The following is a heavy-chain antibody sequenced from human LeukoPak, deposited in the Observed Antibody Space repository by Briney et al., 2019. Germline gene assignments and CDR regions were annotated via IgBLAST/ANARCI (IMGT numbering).Heavy chain of an antibody. D-gene: IGHD6-6*01. J-gene: IGHJ4*02. CDR2: ISAYNGNT. CDR1: GYTFTSYG. Sequence: GASVKVSCKASGYTFTSYGISWVRQAPGQGLEWMGWISAYNGNTNYAQKFQGRVTMTRDTSISTAYMELSRLRSDDTAVYYCARDGSAARPDYWGQGTLVTVSS. CDR3: ARDGSAARPDY. V-gene: IGHV1-18*01.